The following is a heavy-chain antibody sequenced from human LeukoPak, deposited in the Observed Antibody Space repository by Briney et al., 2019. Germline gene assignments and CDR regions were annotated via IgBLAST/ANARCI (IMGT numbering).Heavy chain of an antibody. CDR3: AKSRGSGSKMARGVNFDY. J-gene: IGHJ4*02. CDR1: GFTFSSYS. CDR2: ISDGGSIT. V-gene: IGHV3-23*01. D-gene: IGHD3-10*01. Sequence: PGGSLRLSCAASGFTFSSYSMNWVRQAPGKGLEWVSTISDGGSITYYADSVKGRFTVSRDNSKNTLFLQMNSLRAEDTALYYCAKSRGSGSKMARGVNFDYWGQGTLVTVSS.